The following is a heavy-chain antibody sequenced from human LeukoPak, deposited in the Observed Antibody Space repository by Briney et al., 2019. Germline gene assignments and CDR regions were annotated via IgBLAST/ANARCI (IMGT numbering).Heavy chain of an antibody. D-gene: IGHD3-9*01. CDR2: INPRTGGT. Sequence: ASVKVSCKPSGYAFTGYYIHWVRQAPGQGLEWMGRINPRTGGTNYAPRFQGRVTLISDASISTAYMELSRLRSDDTAVYYCARDDILTGNYPPFDFWGQGTLVTVSS. V-gene: IGHV1-2*06. CDR1: GYAFTGYY. CDR3: ARDDILTGNYPPFDF. J-gene: IGHJ4*02.